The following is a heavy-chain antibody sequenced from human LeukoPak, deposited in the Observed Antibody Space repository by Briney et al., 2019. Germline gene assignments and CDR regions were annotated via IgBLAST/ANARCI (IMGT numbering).Heavy chain of an antibody. CDR3: AKDLRGYSYGAFDY. CDR1: GFTFDDYA. Sequence: GRSLRLSCAASGFTFDDYAMHWVRQAPGEGLEWVSGISWNSGSIGYADSVKGRFTISRDNAKNSLYLQMNSLRAEDTALYYCAKDLRGYSYGAFDYWGQGTLVTVSS. J-gene: IGHJ4*02. CDR2: ISWNSGSI. D-gene: IGHD5-18*01. V-gene: IGHV3-9*01.